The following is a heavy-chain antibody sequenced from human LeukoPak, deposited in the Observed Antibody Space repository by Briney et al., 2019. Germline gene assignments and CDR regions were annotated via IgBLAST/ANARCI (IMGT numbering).Heavy chain of an antibody. J-gene: IGHJ6*03. CDR2: INHRGST. CDR1: GGSFTTSW. V-gene: IGHV4-34*01. D-gene: IGHD6-19*01. CDR3: QGVPLGYSSGWTSDYSYMDV. Sequence: SETLSLTCAVYGGSFTTSWWSWIRQAPGKGLEWIGEINHRGSTNYNPSLKRRVTISLDTPNSQFSLSLSFLTAADTAMYYCQGVPLGYSSGWTSDYSYMDVWGKGTPVTVS.